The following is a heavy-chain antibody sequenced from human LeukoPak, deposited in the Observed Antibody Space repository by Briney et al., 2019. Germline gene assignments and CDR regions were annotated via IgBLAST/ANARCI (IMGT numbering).Heavy chain of an antibody. CDR3: AGGHYYDSSGYLNY. CDR2: ISRGGDVT. Sequence: GGSLRLSCAASGFTFSTYAMTWVRQAPGKGLEWVSLISRGGDVTYYADSVKGRFTISRDSSKNTLYLQMHSLRAEDTAVYYCAGGHYYDSSGYLNYWGQGTLVTVSS. D-gene: IGHD3-22*01. J-gene: IGHJ4*02. V-gene: IGHV3-23*01. CDR1: GFTFSTYA.